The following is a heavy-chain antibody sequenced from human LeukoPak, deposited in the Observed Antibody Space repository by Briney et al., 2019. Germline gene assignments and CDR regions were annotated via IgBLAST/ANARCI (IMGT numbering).Heavy chain of an antibody. Sequence: GGPLRLSCAASGFTFSSYEMNWVRQAPGKGLEWISYISSDGTMAYYAGSVKGRFTISRDNAKNSLYLQMNSLRADDTAVYYCARETIDCGGDCYDYWGQGTLATVSS. CDR3: ARETIDCGGDCYDY. CDR2: ISSDGTMA. D-gene: IGHD2-21*01. V-gene: IGHV3-48*03. J-gene: IGHJ4*02. CDR1: GFTFSSYE.